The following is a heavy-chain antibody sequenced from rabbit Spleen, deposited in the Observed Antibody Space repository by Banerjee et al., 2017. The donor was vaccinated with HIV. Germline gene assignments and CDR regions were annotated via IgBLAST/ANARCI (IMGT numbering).Heavy chain of an antibody. D-gene: IGHD5-1*01. CDR1: GIDFSSYYN. J-gene: IGHJ4*01. Sequence: QQQLEESGGGLVQPGGTLTLTCKASGIDFSSYYNMCWVRQAPGKGLELIACIYTGSGNTYYASWAKGRFTISKTSSTTVTLQMTSLTAADTATYFCARDLIGGAVYNNLWGPGTLVTVS. V-gene: IGHV1S45*01. CDR2: IYTGSGNT. CDR3: ARDLIGGAVYNNL.